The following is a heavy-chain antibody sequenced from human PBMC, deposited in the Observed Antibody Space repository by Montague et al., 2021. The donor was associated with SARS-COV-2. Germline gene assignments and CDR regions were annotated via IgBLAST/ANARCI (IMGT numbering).Heavy chain of an antibody. CDR3: AHRRPLYYYDSSLSTFDY. J-gene: IGHJ4*02. Sequence: PALVKPTQTLTLTCTFSGFSLSTSGVGVGWIRQPPGKALEWLALIYWDDDKHYSPSLKSRLTITKDTSKNQVVLTMTNMDPVDTATYYCAHRRPLYYYDSSLSTFDYWGQGTLVTVSS. V-gene: IGHV2-5*02. D-gene: IGHD3-22*01. CDR2: IYWDDDK. CDR1: GFSLSTSGVG.